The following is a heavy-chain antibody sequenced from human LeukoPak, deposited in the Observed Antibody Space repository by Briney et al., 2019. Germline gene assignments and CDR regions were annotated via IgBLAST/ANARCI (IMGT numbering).Heavy chain of an antibody. CDR3: ARVGVAGRSDAFDL. Sequence: ASVKVSCKASGYTFTDYYIHWVRQAPGQGLEWMTYIGPKSADTHYAQKFQGRVTMTLDTSISTAYMELKWLTADDTAVYYCARVGVAGRSDAFDLWGQGTVVTVSS. V-gene: IGHV1-2*02. D-gene: IGHD6-19*01. CDR2: IGPKSADT. J-gene: IGHJ3*01. CDR1: GYTFTDYY.